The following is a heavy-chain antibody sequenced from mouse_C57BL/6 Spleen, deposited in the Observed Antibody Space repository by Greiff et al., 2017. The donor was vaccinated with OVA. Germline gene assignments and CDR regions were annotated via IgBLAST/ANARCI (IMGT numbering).Heavy chain of an antibody. CDR2: INPNNGGT. CDR1: GYTFTDYY. J-gene: IGHJ2*01. Sequence: EVQLQQSGPELVKPGASVKISCKASGYTFTDYYMNWVKQSHGKSLEWIGDINPNNGGTSYNQKFKGKATLTVDKSSSTAYMELRSLTSEDSAVYYCARSPSEYFDYWGQGTTLTVSS. V-gene: IGHV1-26*01. CDR3: ARSPSEYFDY.